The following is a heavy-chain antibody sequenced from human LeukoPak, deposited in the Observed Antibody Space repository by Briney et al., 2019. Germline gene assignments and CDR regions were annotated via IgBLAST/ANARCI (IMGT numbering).Heavy chain of an antibody. CDR3: AGHRRNVLRYFDWLGFDY. Sequence: PSETLSLTCTVSGGSISSSSYYWGWIRQPPGKGLEWIGSIYYSGSTNYNPSLKSRVTISVDTSKNQFSLKLSSVTAADTAVYYCAGHRRNVLRYFDWLGFDYWGQGTLVTVSS. CDR1: GGSISSSSYY. CDR2: IYYSGST. D-gene: IGHD3-9*01. J-gene: IGHJ4*02. V-gene: IGHV4-39*01.